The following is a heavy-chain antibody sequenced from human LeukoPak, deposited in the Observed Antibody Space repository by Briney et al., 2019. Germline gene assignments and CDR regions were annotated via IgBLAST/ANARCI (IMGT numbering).Heavy chain of an antibody. CDR1: GFTFSTYS. Sequence: GVSLRLSCAASGFTFSTYSMNWVPQAPGKGLEWVSSISSTSRYIYYADSVKGRFTISRDNAQKSLYLQMNSLRAEDTAVYYCARVGYSSGWYFDYWGQGTLVTVSS. CDR3: ARVGYSSGWYFDY. J-gene: IGHJ4*02. D-gene: IGHD6-19*01. V-gene: IGHV3-21*01. CDR2: ISSTSRYI.